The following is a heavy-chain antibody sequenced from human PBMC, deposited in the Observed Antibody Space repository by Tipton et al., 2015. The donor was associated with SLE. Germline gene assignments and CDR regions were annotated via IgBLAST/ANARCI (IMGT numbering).Heavy chain of an antibody. CDR1: GGSISSHY. CDR2: IYYSGST. Sequence: TLSLTCTVSGGSISSHYWSWIRQPPGKGLEWIGYIYYSGSTNYNPPLKSRVTISVDTSKNQFSLKLSSVTAADTAVYYCARGSGWPYNWFDPWGQGTLVTVSS. CDR3: ARGSGWPYNWFDP. D-gene: IGHD6-19*01. V-gene: IGHV4-59*11. J-gene: IGHJ5*02.